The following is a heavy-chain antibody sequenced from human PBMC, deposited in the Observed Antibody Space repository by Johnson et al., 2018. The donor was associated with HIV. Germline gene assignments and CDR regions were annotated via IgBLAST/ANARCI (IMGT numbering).Heavy chain of an antibody. CDR2: ISGSGGST. CDR3: ARGKLPAALRRGDAFDI. V-gene: IGHV3-23*04. CDR1: GFTFSSYA. Sequence: VQLVESGGGLVQPGRSLRLSCEASGFTFSSYAMSWVRQAPGKGLEWVSAISGSGGSTYYADSVQGRFTISRDTAKNSLYLQMNSLRAEDTALYYCARGKLPAALRRGDAFDIWGQGTMVTVSS. D-gene: IGHD2-2*01. J-gene: IGHJ3*02.